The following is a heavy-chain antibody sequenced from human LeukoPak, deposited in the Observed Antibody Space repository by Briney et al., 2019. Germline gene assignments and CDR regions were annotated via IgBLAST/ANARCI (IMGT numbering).Heavy chain of an antibody. V-gene: IGHV3-20*04. D-gene: IGHD3-10*01. Sequence: PGGSLRLSCAASGFTFDDYGMSWVRQAPGKGLEWVSGINWNGGSTGYADSVKGRFTISRDNAKNSLYLQMNSLRAEDTALYYCAREGIKHYYYYYYMDVWGKGTTVTVSS. J-gene: IGHJ6*03. CDR1: GFTFDDYG. CDR3: AREGIKHYYYYYYMDV. CDR2: INWNGGST.